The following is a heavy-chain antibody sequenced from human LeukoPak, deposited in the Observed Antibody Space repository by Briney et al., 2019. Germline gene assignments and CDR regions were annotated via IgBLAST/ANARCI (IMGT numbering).Heavy chain of an antibody. CDR1: GGSISSYY. D-gene: IGHD2-8*01. J-gene: IGHJ3*02. CDR2: IYYSGST. Sequence: KPSETLSLTCTVSGGSISSYYWGWIRQPPGKGLEWIGYIYYSGSTNYNPSLKSRVTITVDTSKNQISLKLSSVTAADTAVYYCARAAGVPVAFDIWGQGTMVTVSS. CDR3: ARAAGVPVAFDI. V-gene: IGHV4-59*01.